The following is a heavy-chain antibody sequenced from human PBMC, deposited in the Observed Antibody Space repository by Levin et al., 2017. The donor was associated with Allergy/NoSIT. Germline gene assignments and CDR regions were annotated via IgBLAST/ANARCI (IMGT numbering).Heavy chain of an antibody. CDR2: IYYSGST. CDR1: GGSISSSSYY. Sequence: SETLSLTCTVSGGSISSSSYYWGWIRQPPGKGLEWIGSIYYSGSTYYNPSLKSRVTISVDTSKNQFSLKLSSVTAADTAVYYCASRFPNRVRGVIEDYWGQGTLVTVSS. D-gene: IGHD3-10*01. CDR3: ASRFPNRVRGVIEDY. V-gene: IGHV4-39*01. J-gene: IGHJ4*02.